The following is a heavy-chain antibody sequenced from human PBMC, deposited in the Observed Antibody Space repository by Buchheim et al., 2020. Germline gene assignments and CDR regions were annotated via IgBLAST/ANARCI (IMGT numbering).Heavy chain of an antibody. J-gene: IGHJ4*02. CDR1: GFTLRTYW. Sequence: EVQLEESGGGLVQPGGSLRLSCAASGFTLRTYWMHWVRQAPGKGLEWVSRTNEDGSFTNYADSVKGRFTISRDNAENTLYLQMTSLRVEDTAMYYCARDLSGSQDYWGQGTL. D-gene: IGHD1-26*01. CDR2: TNEDGSFT. CDR3: ARDLSGSQDY. V-gene: IGHV3-74*01.